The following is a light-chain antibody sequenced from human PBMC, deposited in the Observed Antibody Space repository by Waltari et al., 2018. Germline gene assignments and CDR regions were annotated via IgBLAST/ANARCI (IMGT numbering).Light chain of an antibody. Sequence: DIQMTQSPSSVSASVGDRVTITCRASQNINSWVAWYQQKPGEATKLMIYAASRLHSGVPSRFRGSGSGTDFTLTISSLQPEDFATYYCQQANSFPHTFGQGTRLEMK. CDR1: QNINSW. CDR2: AAS. CDR3: QQANSFPHT. V-gene: IGKV1-12*01. J-gene: IGKJ5*01.